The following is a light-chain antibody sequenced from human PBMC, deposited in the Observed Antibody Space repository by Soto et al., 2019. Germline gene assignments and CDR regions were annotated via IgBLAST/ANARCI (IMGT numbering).Light chain of an antibody. J-gene: IGKJ1*01. CDR3: MQALQTAWT. CDR2: LGS. V-gene: IGKV2-28*01. Sequence: DIVMTQSPLSLPVTPGEPASISCRSSQSLLHSNGYNYLDWYLQKPGQSPQLLIYLGSNRASGVPDRCSGSGSGTYFTLKISRVEAEDVGVYYGMQALQTAWTFGQGTKVEIK. CDR1: QSLLHSNGYNY.